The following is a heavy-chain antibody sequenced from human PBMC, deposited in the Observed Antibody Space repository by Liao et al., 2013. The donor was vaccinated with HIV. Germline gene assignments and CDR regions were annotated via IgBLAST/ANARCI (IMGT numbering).Heavy chain of an antibody. CDR3: ARERGFFDY. V-gene: IGHV4-4*07. Sequence: QAQLQESGPGLVKPSETLSLTCTVSGGSISSYYWSWIRQPAGKGLEWIGRIYTSGSTNYNPSLRSRVTMSFDTSKNQFSLNLYSLTVADTAVYFCARERGFFDYWGQGALVAVSS. D-gene: IGHD3-10*01. CDR2: IYTSGST. J-gene: IGHJ4*02. CDR1: GGSISSYY.